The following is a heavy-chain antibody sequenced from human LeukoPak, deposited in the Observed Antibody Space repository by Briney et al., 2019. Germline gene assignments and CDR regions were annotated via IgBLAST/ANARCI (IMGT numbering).Heavy chain of an antibody. Sequence: PGGSLRLSCAASGFTFSSYGMHWVRQAPARGLEGVAFIRYDGSNKYYADSVKGRFTISRDNSKNTLYLQMNSLRAEDTAVYYCARGYGGNRYFDYWGQGTLVTVSS. V-gene: IGHV3-30*02. CDR3: ARGYGGNRYFDY. CDR1: GFTFSSYG. CDR2: IRYDGSNK. D-gene: IGHD3-16*01. J-gene: IGHJ4*02.